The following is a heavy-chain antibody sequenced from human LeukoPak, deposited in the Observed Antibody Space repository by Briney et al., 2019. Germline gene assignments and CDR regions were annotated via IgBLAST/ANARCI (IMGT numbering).Heavy chain of an antibody. CDR2: IQTGGDPK. CDR1: GFSFSSNG. J-gene: IGHJ6*02. V-gene: IGHV3-33*01. Sequence: PGRSLRLSCAASGFSFSSNGIHWVRQAPGKGLEWGSFIQTGGDPKYYADSVRGRFTISRDNSKKTCSLQRDSLRVEDTATYYCAREASTEIIGGMDVRGQGTTVTVTS. D-gene: IGHD2-8*02. CDR3: AREASTEIIGGMDV.